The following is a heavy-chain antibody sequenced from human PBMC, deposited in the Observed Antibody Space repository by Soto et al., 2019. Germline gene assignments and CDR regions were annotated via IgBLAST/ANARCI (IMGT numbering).Heavy chain of an antibody. CDR1: GGCISSGGYY. CDR2: IYYGGST. V-gene: IGHV4-31*03. Sequence: QVQLQESGPGLVKPSQTLSLTCTVSGGCISSGGYYWSWIRQHPGKGLEWIGYIYYGGSTYYNPSLKSRVTLSVDTSKNQFSLKLSSVTAADTAVYYCATLSTFGEWLLRAFDIWGQGTMVTVSS. J-gene: IGHJ3*02. CDR3: ATLSTFGEWLLRAFDI. D-gene: IGHD3-3*01.